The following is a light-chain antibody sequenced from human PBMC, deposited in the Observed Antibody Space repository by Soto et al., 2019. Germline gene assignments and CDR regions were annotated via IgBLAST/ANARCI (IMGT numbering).Light chain of an antibody. CDR2: STN. Sequence: QAVVTQEPSFSVSPGGTVTLTCGLSSGSVSTSYYPSWYQQTPGQAPRTLIYSTNTRSSGVPDRFSGSILGNKAALTITGAQADDESDYYCVLYIGRGILFGGGTKLTVL. V-gene: IGLV8-61*01. J-gene: IGLJ2*01. CDR1: SGSVSTSYY. CDR3: VLYIGRGIL.